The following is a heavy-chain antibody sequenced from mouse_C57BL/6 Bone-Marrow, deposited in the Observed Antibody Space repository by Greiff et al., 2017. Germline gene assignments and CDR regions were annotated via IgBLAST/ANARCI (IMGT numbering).Heavy chain of an antibody. CDR3: ARVDY. Sequence: EVQVVESGGGLVKPGGSLTLSCEASGFTFSDYGMHWVRQAPEKGLEWVAYISSGRSTIYYADPVKGRFTISRDNAKNTLFLLMTSLRSEDTAMYYCARVDYWGQGTAVTVSS. V-gene: IGHV5-17*01. CDR1: GFTFSDYG. CDR2: ISSGRSTI. J-gene: IGHJ4*01.